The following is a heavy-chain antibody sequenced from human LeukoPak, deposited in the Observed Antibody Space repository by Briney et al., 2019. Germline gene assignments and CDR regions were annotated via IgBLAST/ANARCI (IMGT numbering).Heavy chain of an antibody. J-gene: IGHJ6*03. CDR3: ARVRSSSWSIHYYYYMDV. D-gene: IGHD6-13*01. Sequence: GGSLRLSCEVSGFTFRNYGMNWVRQAPGKGLEWVAVISYDGINEYYVDSVKGRFTISRDNSKNSLYLQMESLTIEDTAVYYCARVRSSSWSIHYYYYMDVWGKGTTVTISS. CDR1: GFTFRNYG. V-gene: IGHV3-30*03. CDR2: ISYDGINE.